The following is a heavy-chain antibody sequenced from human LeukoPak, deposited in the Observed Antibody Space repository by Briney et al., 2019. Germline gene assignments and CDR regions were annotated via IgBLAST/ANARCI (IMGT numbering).Heavy chain of an antibody. CDR1: GGSISSYY. Sequence: NTSETLSLTCTVSGGSISSYYWSWIRQPPGKGLEWIGYIYYSGSTNYNPSLKSRVTISVDTSKNQFSLKLSSVTAADTAVYYCARGSGSYWAYYFDYWGQGTLVTVSS. CDR2: IYYSGST. V-gene: IGHV4-59*01. D-gene: IGHD1-26*01. CDR3: ARGSGSYWAYYFDY. J-gene: IGHJ4*02.